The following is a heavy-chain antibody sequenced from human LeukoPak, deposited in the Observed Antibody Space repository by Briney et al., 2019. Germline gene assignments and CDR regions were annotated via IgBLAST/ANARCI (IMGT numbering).Heavy chain of an antibody. CDR1: GGSISSGSYY. D-gene: IGHD6-19*01. J-gene: IGHJ1*01. CDR3: ARGGSGWYDGFQH. Sequence: TSQTLSLTCTVSGGSISSGSYYWSWIRQPAEKGLEWIGRIYTSGSTNYNPSLKSRVTISVDTSKNQFSLKLSSVTAADTAVYYCARGGSGWYDGFQHWGQGTLVTVSS. CDR2: IYTSGST. V-gene: IGHV4-61*02.